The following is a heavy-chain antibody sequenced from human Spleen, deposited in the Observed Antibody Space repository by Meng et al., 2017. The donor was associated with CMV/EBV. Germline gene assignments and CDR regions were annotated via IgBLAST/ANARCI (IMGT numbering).Heavy chain of an antibody. D-gene: IGHD2-2*01. CDR3: ARDPDCSSTSCYGDY. CDR2: IQYDGGHK. V-gene: IGHV3-30*02. CDR1: GFSFNYYS. J-gene: IGHJ4*02. Sequence: GGSLRLSCAASGFSFNYYSMHWVRQAPGKGLEWVSFIQYDGGHKYDADSVKGRFTISRDNSKNMVYLQMNSLRPEDTAVYYCARDPDCSSTSCYGDYWGQGTLVTVSS.